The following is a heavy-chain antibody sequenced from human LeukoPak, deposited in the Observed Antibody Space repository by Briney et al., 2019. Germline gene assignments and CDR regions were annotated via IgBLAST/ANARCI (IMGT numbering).Heavy chain of an antibody. D-gene: IGHD2-15*01. CDR3: ARGWELLMSYYFDY. Sequence: GGSLRLSCAASGFTFDDYAMHWVRQAPGKGLEWVSLISWDGSTTYYADSVKGRFTISRDNAKNSLYLQMNSLRAEDTALYYCARGWELLMSYYFDYWGQGTLVTVSS. CDR1: GFTFDDYA. J-gene: IGHJ4*02. V-gene: IGHV3-43D*03. CDR2: ISWDGSTT.